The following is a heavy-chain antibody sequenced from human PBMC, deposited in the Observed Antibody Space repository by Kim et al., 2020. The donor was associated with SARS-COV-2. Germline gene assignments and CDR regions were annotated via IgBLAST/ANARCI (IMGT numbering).Heavy chain of an antibody. Sequence: SETLSLTCAVYGGSFSGYYWSWIRQPPGKGLEWIGEINHSGSTNYNPSLKSRVTISVDTSKNQFSLKLSSVTAADTAVYYCASIQGDSCGGSCKGFDYWGQGTLVTVSS. CDR1: GGSFSGYY. V-gene: IGHV4-34*01. D-gene: IGHD2-15*01. CDR3: ASIQGDSCGGSCKGFDY. J-gene: IGHJ4*02. CDR2: INHSGST.